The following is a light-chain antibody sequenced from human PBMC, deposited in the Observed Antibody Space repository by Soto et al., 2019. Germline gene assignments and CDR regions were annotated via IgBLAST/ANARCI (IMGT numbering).Light chain of an antibody. CDR3: HQTFTPPLP. CDR1: RYIDTY. J-gene: IGKJ4*01. CDR2: AAS. Sequence: DIQMNQSPYSLSASVGDRVTITCRASRYIDTYLSWYQQKPGKVPNLLISAASSLPSGVPSRFTCSGSATDFILTITSLQSEDFATYYCHQTFTPPLPFGGGTNVEI. V-gene: IGKV1-39*01.